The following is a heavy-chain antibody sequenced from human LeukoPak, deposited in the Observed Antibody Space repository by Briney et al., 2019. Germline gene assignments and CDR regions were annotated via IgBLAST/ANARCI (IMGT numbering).Heavy chain of an antibody. CDR3: ARAPRGAVAGYYFDY. J-gene: IGHJ4*02. Sequence: PGGSLRLSCAASGFTFSSYAMHWVRQAPGKGLEYVSAISSNGGVTYYANSAKGGFTISRDNYKNTLYLQMGSLRADDMAVYYCARAPRGAVAGYYFDYWGQGTLVTVSS. CDR1: GFTFSSYA. CDR2: ISSNGGVT. V-gene: IGHV3-64*01. D-gene: IGHD6-19*01.